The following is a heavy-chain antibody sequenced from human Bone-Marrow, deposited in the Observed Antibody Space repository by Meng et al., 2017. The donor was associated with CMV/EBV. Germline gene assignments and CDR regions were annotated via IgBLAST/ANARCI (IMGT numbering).Heavy chain of an antibody. CDR3: ARESPYCSSTSCSNFDY. D-gene: IGHD2-2*01. CDR2: ISAYNGNT. CDR1: GYTFTSYG. Sequence: ASVKVSCKASGYTFTSYGIIWVRQAPGQGLEWMGWISAYNGNTNYAQKLQGRVTMTTDTSTSTAYMELRSLRSDDTAVYYCARESPYCSSTSCSNFDYWGQGTLVTVSS. J-gene: IGHJ4*02. V-gene: IGHV1-18*01.